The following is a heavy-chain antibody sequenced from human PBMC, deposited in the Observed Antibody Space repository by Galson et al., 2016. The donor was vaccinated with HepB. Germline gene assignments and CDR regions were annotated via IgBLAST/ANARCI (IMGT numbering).Heavy chain of an antibody. Sequence: SLRLSCAASGFVFSSYWMAWVRQAPGKGLEWVASIKLDGSEKHHLESVEGRFTVTRDNAKNSLYLQMNSLRVEDTAVYYCARDGLGTVAAASALGNWGQGTLVTVSS. CDR3: ARDGLGTVAAASALGN. J-gene: IGHJ4*02. CDR2: IKLDGSEK. CDR1: GFVFSSYW. V-gene: IGHV3-7*01. D-gene: IGHD6-25*01.